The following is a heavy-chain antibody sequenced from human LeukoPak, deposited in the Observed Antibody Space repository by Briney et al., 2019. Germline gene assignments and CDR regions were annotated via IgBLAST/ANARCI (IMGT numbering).Heavy chain of an antibody. CDR2: NYNRGTT. CDR3: AREGASAGPHFEH. V-gene: IGHV4-59*01. CDR1: GGSISTYY. Sequence: KSSETLSLTCSVSGGSISTYYWSWIRQPPGKGLEWIGYNYNRGTTNYNPSLKSRVTISVDRSKNQFSLSLTSVTAADTAVYYCAREGASAGPHFEHWGRGILVTVSS. J-gene: IGHJ4*02. D-gene: IGHD6-13*01.